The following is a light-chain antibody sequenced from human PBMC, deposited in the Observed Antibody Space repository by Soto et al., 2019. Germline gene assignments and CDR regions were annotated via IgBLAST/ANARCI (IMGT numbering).Light chain of an antibody. V-gene: IGLV2-8*01. Sequence: QSALAQPPSASGSPGQSVTISCTGTSSDFGGYNYVSWYQQHPGKAPKLMIYEVNKRPPGVPDRFSGSKSGNTASLTVSGLQAEDEAYYYCSSYAGSNNFGVFGTGTKVTVL. J-gene: IGLJ1*01. CDR1: SSDFGGYNY. CDR3: SSYAGSNNFGV. CDR2: EVN.